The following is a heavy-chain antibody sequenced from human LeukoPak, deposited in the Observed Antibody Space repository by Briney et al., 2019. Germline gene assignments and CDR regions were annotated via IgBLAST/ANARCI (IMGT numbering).Heavy chain of an antibody. CDR2: IYHSGNT. CDR3: ARGPSMIPTAMSDY. J-gene: IGHJ4*02. D-gene: IGHD2-2*01. Sequence: SETLSLTCTVSGYSITNGYYWGWIRQPPGKGLEWIGSIYHSGNTYYNPSLKSRVTISVDTSKNQFSLKLSSVTAADTAIYYCARGPSMIPTAMSDYWGQGTLVTVSS. V-gene: IGHV4-38-2*02. CDR1: GYSITNGYY.